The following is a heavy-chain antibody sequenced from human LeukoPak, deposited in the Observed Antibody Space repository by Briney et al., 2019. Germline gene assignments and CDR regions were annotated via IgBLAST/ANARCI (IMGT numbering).Heavy chain of an antibody. Sequence: GGSLRLSCAAPGFTFSSYSMNWVRQAPGKGLEWVSSISSSSSYIYYADSVKGRFTISRDNAKNSLYLQMNSLRAEDTAVYYCARMGGARGSGDFDYWGQGTLVTVSS. CDR2: ISSSSSYI. CDR3: ARMGGARGSGDFDY. J-gene: IGHJ4*02. CDR1: GFTFSSYS. V-gene: IGHV3-21*01. D-gene: IGHD3-16*01.